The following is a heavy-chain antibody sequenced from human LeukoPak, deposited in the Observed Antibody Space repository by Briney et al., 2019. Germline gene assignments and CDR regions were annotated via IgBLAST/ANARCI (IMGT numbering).Heavy chain of an antibody. CDR1: GYTFTSYG. CDR3: ARSGRITIFGVAMGDAFDI. CDR2: ISAYNGNT. D-gene: IGHD3-3*01. Sequence: GASVKVSCKASGYTFTSYGISWVRQAPGQGLEWMGWISAYNGNTNYAQKLQGRVTMTTDTSTSTAYMELRSLRSDDTAVYYCARSGRITIFGVAMGDAFDIWGQGTMVTVSS. J-gene: IGHJ3*02. V-gene: IGHV1-18*01.